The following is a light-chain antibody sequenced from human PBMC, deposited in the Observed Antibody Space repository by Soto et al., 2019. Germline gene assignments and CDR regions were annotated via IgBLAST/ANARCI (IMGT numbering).Light chain of an antibody. CDR1: QTINSW. CDR2: DAS. V-gene: IGKV1-5*01. J-gene: IGKJ1*01. Sequence: DIQMTQSPSTLSASVGDRVTITCRASQTINSWLAWYQQKPGKAPKVLIFDASSLKTGVPSRFSGSGSGTEFTLTISNLQPDDFATYYCQQYGSSPTWTFGQGTKVDIK. CDR3: QQYGSSPTWT.